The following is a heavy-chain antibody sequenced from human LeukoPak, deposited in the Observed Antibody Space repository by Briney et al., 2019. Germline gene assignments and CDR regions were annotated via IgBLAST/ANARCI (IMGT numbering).Heavy chain of an antibody. J-gene: IGHJ4*02. Sequence: PSETLSLTCTVSGGSISSYYWSWIRQPAGKGLEWIGRIYTSGSTNYNPSLKSRVAMSVDTSKNQFSLKLSSVTAADTAVYYCAREWYSSSWYVIDYWGQGTLVTVSS. CDR1: GGSISSYY. CDR3: AREWYSSSWYVIDY. CDR2: IYTSGST. D-gene: IGHD6-13*01. V-gene: IGHV4-4*07.